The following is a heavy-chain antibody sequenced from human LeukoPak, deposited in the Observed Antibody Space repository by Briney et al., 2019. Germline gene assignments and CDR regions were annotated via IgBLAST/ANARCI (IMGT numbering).Heavy chain of an antibody. D-gene: IGHD5-12*01. J-gene: IGHJ4*02. V-gene: IGHV3-7*01. CDR1: GFTFSSYW. Sequence: GGSLRLSCAASGFTFSSYWMSWVRQAPGKGLEWVANIKQDESEKYYVDSVKGRFTISRDNAKNSLYLQVNSLRAEDTAVYYCARVNELGYSGYDWDYWGQGTLVTVSS. CDR3: ARVNELGYSGYDWDY. CDR2: IKQDESEK.